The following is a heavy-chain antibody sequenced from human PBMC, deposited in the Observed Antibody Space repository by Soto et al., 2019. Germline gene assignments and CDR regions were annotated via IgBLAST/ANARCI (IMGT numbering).Heavy chain of an antibody. CDR1: GGTLSDYA. V-gene: IGHV1-69*13. CDR2: IMPTVDSA. CDR3: AVAAVREILTEQSSGMAV. Sequence: AAVKVSCKASGGTLSDYAVSWVRQARGQGLEWMGGIMPTVDSANYAQKFQGRLTITADESTSTANMELSSLTSDDTAIYYCAVAAVREILTEQSSGMAVWGQGTTVTVSS. J-gene: IGHJ6*02. D-gene: IGHD3-10*01.